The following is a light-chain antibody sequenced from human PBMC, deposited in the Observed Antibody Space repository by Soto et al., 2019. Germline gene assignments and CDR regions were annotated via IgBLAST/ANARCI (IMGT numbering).Light chain of an antibody. Sequence: DIQMTQSPSSLSASVGDRVTITCRASQGISNDLVWYQQKPGKAPKRLIYAASSLLSGVPSRFSGSGSATESTLTISSLQPEDFVTYYCLQHNTFPRPFGQGTKVEIK. CDR1: QGISND. J-gene: IGKJ1*01. V-gene: IGKV1-17*01. CDR3: LQHNTFPRP. CDR2: AAS.